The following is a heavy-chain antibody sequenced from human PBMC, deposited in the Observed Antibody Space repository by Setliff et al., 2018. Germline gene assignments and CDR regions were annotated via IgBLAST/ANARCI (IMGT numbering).Heavy chain of an antibody. CDR2: IWYDGNNK. CDR1: GLTFKNYG. Sequence: GGSLRLSCVASGLTFKNYGMHWVRQAPGKGLEWVAVIWYDGNNKDHADSVRGRFTISRDNSKNTLYLQMNSLRAEDTAVYFCGTRDCRTTGCYNGYIESWGQGTLVTVSS. J-gene: IGHJ4*02. CDR3: GTRDCRTTGCYNGYIES. D-gene: IGHD2-2*02. V-gene: IGHV3-30*02.